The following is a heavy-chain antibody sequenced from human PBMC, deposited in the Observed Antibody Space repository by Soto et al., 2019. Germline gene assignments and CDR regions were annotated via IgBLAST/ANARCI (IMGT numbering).Heavy chain of an antibody. D-gene: IGHD6-25*01. V-gene: IGHV1-69*13. Sequence: GASVKVSCKASGGTFSSYTISWVRQAPGQGLEWMGGVIPFFGTTHYAQTFEGRVTITADASTGTAYLELSSLRSEDTAVFYCARGRMAAAATGYYYSSLDVWGQGTTVTVS. CDR2: VIPFFGTT. J-gene: IGHJ6*02. CDR1: GGTFSSYT. CDR3: ARGRMAAAATGYYYSSLDV.